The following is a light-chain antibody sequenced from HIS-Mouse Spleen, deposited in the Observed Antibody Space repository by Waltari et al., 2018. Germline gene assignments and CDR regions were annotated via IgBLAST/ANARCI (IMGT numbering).Light chain of an antibody. J-gene: IGLJ2*01. CDR1: SIDVGGYHY. Sequence: QSALTQPASVSGSPGQSITISCPGTSIDVGGYHYVSWYQQHPGKAPKLMIYEVSNRPSGVSNRFSGSKSGNTASLTISGLQAEDEADYYCSSYTSSSTLVFGGGTKLTVL. CDR2: EVS. V-gene: IGLV2-14*01. CDR3: SSYTSSSTLV.